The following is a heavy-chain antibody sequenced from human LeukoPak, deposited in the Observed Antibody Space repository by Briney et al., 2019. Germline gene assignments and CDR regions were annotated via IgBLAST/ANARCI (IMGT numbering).Heavy chain of an antibody. CDR3: ARDGPGYSFDY. V-gene: IGHV3-48*03. D-gene: IGHD5-18*01. CDR1: GFTFSGYE. CDR2: ISTSGSTI. J-gene: IGHJ4*02. Sequence: GGSLRLSWAASGFTFSGYEMNWGRQAPGKGLEWISCISTSGSTIYDADSVKGRFTFSRDNARNSLYLQMNSLRVEDTAVYYCARDGPGYSFDYWGQGTLVTVSS.